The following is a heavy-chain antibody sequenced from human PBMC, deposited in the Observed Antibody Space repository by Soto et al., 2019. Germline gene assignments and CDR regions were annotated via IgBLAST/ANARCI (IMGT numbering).Heavy chain of an antibody. D-gene: IGHD4-4*01. CDR2: SSGSSSGI. V-gene: IGHV3-21*04. Sequence: GGSLRLSCASSGFTFSSYSMSLVRQAPGRGLEWVSTSSGSSSGIYYVDSVKGRFTISRDNAKNTLYLQMNSLRAEDTALYYCAKDVDYITPYYFDYWGQGTQVTVSS. J-gene: IGHJ4*02. CDR3: AKDVDYITPYYFDY. CDR1: GFTFSSYS.